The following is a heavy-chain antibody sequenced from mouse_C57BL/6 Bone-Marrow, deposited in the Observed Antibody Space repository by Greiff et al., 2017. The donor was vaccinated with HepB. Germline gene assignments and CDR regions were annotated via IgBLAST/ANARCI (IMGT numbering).Heavy chain of an antibody. CDR1: GYTFTSYW. Sequence: QVQLQQSGAELVKPGASVKLSCKASGYTFTSYWMQWVKQRPGQGLEWIGEIDPSDSYTNYNQKFKGKATLTVDKSSSTAYMQLSSLTSEDSAVYYCARGGYYDYDGAWFAYWGQGTLVTVSA. CDR3: ARGGYYDYDGAWFAY. V-gene: IGHV1-50*01. J-gene: IGHJ3*01. D-gene: IGHD2-4*01. CDR2: IDPSDSYT.